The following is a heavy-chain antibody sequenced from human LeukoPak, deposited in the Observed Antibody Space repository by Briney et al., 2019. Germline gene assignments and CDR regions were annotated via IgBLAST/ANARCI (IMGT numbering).Heavy chain of an antibody. D-gene: IGHD1-26*01. J-gene: IGHJ4*02. CDR3: ATLSGSYA. CDR2: ISYDGSNK. CDR1: GFTFSSYA. Sequence: PGRSLRLSCAASGFTFSSYAMHWVRQAPGKGLEWVAVISYDGSNKYYADSVKGRFTISRDNSKNTLYLQMNSLRAEDTAVYYCATLSGSYAWGQGTLVTVSS. V-gene: IGHV3-30-3*01.